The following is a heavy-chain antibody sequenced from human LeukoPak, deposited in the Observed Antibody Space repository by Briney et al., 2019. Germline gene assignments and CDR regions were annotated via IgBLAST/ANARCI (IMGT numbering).Heavy chain of an antibody. CDR2: IYSGGST. CDR1: GFTVSSNY. D-gene: IGHD5-24*01. J-gene: IGHJ4*02. V-gene: IGHV3-66*04. Sequence: GGSLRLSCAASGFTVSSNYMSWVRQAPGKGLEWVSVIYSGGSTYYADSVKGRFTISRDNSKNTLYLKMNSLRAEATAVYYCARHSRDGYDYWGQGTLVTVSS. CDR3: ARHSRDGYDY.